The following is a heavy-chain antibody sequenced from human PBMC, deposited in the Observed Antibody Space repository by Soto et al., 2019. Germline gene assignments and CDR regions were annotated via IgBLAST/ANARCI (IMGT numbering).Heavy chain of an antibody. CDR2: MSGSGGST. D-gene: IGHD3-3*01. Sequence: EVQLLESGGGLVQPGGSLRLSCAASGFTFSSYAMSWVRQAPGKGLEWVSAMSGSGGSTYYADSVKGRFTISRDNSKNSLYLQMNSLRAEDTAVYYCANTGGIWSGYYGSYGMDVWGQGTTVTVS. CDR3: ANTGGIWSGYYGSYGMDV. CDR1: GFTFSSYA. J-gene: IGHJ6*02. V-gene: IGHV3-23*01.